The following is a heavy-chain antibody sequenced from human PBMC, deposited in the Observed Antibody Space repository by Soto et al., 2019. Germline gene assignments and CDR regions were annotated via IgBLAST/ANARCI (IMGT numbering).Heavy chain of an antibody. V-gene: IGHV4-39*01. CDR2: IYYSGST. CDR3: ASQDLYYYGSGSKREYYFDY. J-gene: IGHJ4*02. D-gene: IGHD3-10*01. Sequence: WIGSIYYSGSTYYNPSLKSRVTISVDTSKNQFSLKLSSVTAADTAVYYCASQDLYYYGSGSKREYYFDYWGQGTLVTVSS.